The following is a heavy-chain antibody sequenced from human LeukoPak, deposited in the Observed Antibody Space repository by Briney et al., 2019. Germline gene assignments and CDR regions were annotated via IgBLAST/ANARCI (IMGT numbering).Heavy chain of an antibody. J-gene: IGHJ6*02. CDR3: AKSQARGGISGTIKAIGDS. CDR1: GFTFSSYG. D-gene: IGHD5-24*01. CDR2: ISYDGSNK. Sequence: GGSQTLSCAASGFTFSSYGVHWVRQAPGKGLEWVAVISYDGSNKYYADSVKGQFIICRDNSKNTLYLQMNSLRAEDTAVYYCAKSQARGGISGTIKAIGDSWGQGRSATVSS. V-gene: IGHV3-30*18.